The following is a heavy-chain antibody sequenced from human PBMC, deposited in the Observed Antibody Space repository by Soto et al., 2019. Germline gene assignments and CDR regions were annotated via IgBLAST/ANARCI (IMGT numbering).Heavy chain of an antibody. Sequence: TSETLSLTCTVSGGSISSYYWSWIRQPPGKGLEWIGYIYYSGSTNYNPSLKSRVTISVDTSKNQFSLKLSSVTAADTAVYYCARASDFWSGYPTMSFDYWGQGTLVTVSS. CDR2: IYYSGST. D-gene: IGHD3-3*01. CDR1: GGSISSYY. J-gene: IGHJ4*02. CDR3: ARASDFWSGYPTMSFDY. V-gene: IGHV4-59*01.